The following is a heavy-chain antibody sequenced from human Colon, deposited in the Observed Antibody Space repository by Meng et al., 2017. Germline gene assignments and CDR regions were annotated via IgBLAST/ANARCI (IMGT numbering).Heavy chain of an antibody. CDR2: IHHGGTT. CDR3: ARIDYGGNGIEKYFFDY. J-gene: IGHJ4*02. CDR1: GGSISSNYW. D-gene: IGHD4-23*01. Sequence: QVPVEESGPGLVKPSGTLALTCAVSGGSISSNYWWSWVRQSPKKGLEWIGEIHHGGTTNYNPSLKSRVTISVDTSNNQFSLKLSSVTAADTAVYYCARIDYGGNGIEKYFFDYWGQGTLVTVSS. V-gene: IGHV4-4*02.